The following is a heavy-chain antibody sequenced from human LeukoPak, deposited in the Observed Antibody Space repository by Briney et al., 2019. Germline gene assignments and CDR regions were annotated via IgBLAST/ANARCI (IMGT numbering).Heavy chain of an antibody. J-gene: IGHJ3*02. V-gene: IGHV1-69*04. CDR3: ARYYYDQEAFDI. CDR2: IIPILGIA. Sequence: ASVKVSCKASGGTFSSYAISWVRQAPGQGLEWMGRIIPILGIANYAQKFQGRVTITADKSTSTAYMELSSLRSEDTAVYYCARYYYDQEAFDIWGQGTMVTVSS. D-gene: IGHD3-22*01. CDR1: GGTFSSYA.